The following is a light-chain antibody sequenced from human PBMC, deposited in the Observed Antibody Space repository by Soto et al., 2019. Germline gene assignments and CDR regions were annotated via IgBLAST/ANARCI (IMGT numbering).Light chain of an antibody. CDR2: DVS. J-gene: IGLJ2*01. Sequence: QSALTQPASVSGSPGQSITISCTGTSSDIGAYNYVSWYQQHPGKAPKLMIYDVSNRPSGVSNRFSGSKSGNTASLTISELQAEDEADYYCSSYASSSTLVVFGGGTQLTVL. CDR3: SSYASSSTLVV. V-gene: IGLV2-14*01. CDR1: SSDIGAYNY.